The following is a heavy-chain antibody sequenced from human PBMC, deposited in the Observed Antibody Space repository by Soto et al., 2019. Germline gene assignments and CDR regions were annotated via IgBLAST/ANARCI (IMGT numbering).Heavy chain of an antibody. CDR2: IYYRGST. CDR1: GGSISSYY. J-gene: IGHJ4*02. D-gene: IGHD6-13*01. Sequence: SETLSLTCTVSGGSISSYYWSWIRQPPGKGLEWIGYIYYRGSTNYNPSLKSRVTISVDTSKNQFSLKLSSVTSADTDVYCGARIAAAGIETQFDYWGQGTLVTVSS. CDR3: ARIAAAGIETQFDY. V-gene: IGHV4-59*01.